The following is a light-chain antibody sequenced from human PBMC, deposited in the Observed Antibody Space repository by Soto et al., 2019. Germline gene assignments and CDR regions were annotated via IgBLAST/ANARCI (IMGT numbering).Light chain of an antibody. Sequence: AIRMTQSPSSFSASTGDRVTITCRASQGISRYLAWYQQKPGKAPKLLIYAAYTLQSGVPSRFSGSGSGTDFTLTISCLQSEDFATYYCQQYYSYPQTFGQGTKVEIK. J-gene: IGKJ1*01. CDR1: QGISRY. V-gene: IGKV1-8*01. CDR2: AAY. CDR3: QQYYSYPQT.